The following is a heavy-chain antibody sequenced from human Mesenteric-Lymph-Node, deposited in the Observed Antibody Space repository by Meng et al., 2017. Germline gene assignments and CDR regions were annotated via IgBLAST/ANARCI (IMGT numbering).Heavy chain of an antibody. Sequence: SDTLSLTCAVYGGSCSGYYWSWIRQPPGKGLEWIGEINHSGSTNYNPSLKSRVTISVDTSKNQFSLKLSSVTAADTAVYYCARGRRGIAALGSWFDPWGQGTLVTVSS. CDR1: GGSCSGYY. D-gene: IGHD6-13*01. CDR2: INHSGST. V-gene: IGHV4-34*01. J-gene: IGHJ5*02. CDR3: ARGRRGIAALGSWFDP.